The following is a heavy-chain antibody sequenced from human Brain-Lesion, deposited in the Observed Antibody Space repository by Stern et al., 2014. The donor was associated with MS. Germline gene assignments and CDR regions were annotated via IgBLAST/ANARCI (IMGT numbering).Heavy chain of an antibody. D-gene: IGHD2-21*02. V-gene: IGHV3-30*18. CDR3: ANSLGTYSRCGGDCYSRADY. J-gene: IGHJ4*02. CDR1: GFTFTNYG. Sequence: QVQLVQSGGGVVQPGRSLRLSCAASGFTFTNYGMHWVRQAPGKGLEWVAVISYDGSDKYYADSVKGRFTISRDNSKNTLYLQMNSLRGEYTAMYYCANSLGTYSRCGGDCYSRADYWGQGTLVTVFS. CDR2: ISYDGSDK.